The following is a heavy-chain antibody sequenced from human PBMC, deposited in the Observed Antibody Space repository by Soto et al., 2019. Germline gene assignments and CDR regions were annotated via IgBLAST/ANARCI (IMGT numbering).Heavy chain of an antibody. CDR1: GFSVSRNY. CDR2: VYSGGAT. Sequence: QLVETGGGVIQPGTSLTLSCEASGFSVSRNYMTWVRQAPGKGLEWVSFVYSGGATFYADSVKGRFILSRDDSQTTMYLQMNNRSAEDTAFYYCARVPGRLWGRGTLVTVAS. CDR3: ARVPGRL. D-gene: IGHD3-10*01. J-gene: IGHJ4*02. V-gene: IGHV3-53*02.